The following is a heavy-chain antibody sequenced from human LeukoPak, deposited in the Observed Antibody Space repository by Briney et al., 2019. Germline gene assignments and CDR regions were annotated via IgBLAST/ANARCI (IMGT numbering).Heavy chain of an antibody. CDR1: GYTFTGYY. CDR3: ARVHSNYVDWYFDL. J-gene: IGHJ2*01. V-gene: IGHV1-2*02. D-gene: IGHD4-11*01. CDR2: INPNSGGT. Sequence: ASVKISCKASGYTFTGYYMHWVRQAPGQGLEWMGWINPNSGGTNYAQKFQGRVTMTRDTSISTAYMELSRLRSDDTAVYYCARVHSNYVDWYFDLWGRGTLVTVSS.